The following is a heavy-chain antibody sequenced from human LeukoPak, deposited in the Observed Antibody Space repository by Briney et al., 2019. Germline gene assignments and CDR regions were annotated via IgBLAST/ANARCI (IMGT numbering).Heavy chain of an antibody. D-gene: IGHD5-12*01. CDR2: MHPKSGVT. J-gene: IGHJ4*02. CDR3: ARGRIVATISLSY. Sequence: ASVKVSCKASGYTFTDSYVHWVRQAPGQGPEWMGYMHPKSGVTSYAQKFEGRVTMTRDTSISTAYMELSRLRSDDTAVYYCARGRIVATISLSYWGQGTLVTVSS. V-gene: IGHV1-2*02. CDR1: GYTFTDSY.